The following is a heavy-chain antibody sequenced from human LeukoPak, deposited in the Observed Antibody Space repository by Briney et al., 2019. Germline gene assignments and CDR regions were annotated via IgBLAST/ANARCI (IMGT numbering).Heavy chain of an antibody. V-gene: IGHV1-2*02. CDR3: ARDQLGALDI. Sequence: ASVKVSCKASGYTFTSYGISWVRQAPGQGLEWMGWINPNSGVTNYAQNFQGRVTMTRDTSISTAYMELSSLRSDETAVYYCARDQLGALDIWGQGTMVTVSS. CDR2: INPNSGVT. J-gene: IGHJ3*02. CDR1: GYTFTSYG. D-gene: IGHD3-10*01.